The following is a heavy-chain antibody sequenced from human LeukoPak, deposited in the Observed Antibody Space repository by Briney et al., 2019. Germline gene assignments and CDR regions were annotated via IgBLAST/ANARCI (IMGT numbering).Heavy chain of an antibody. J-gene: IGHJ3*02. CDR3: ARGGAMVSDAFDI. CDR2: ISSSSSYI. V-gene: IGHV3-21*01. D-gene: IGHD5-18*01. Sequence: GGPLRLSCAASGFTFSSYSMNWVRQAPGKGLEWVSSISSSSSYIYYADSVKGRFTISRDNAKNSLYLQMNSLRAEDTAVYYCARGGAMVSDAFDIWGQGTMVTVSS. CDR1: GFTFSSYS.